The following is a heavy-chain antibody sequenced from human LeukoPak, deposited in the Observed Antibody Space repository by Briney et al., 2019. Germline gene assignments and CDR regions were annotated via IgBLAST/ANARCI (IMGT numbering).Heavy chain of an antibody. CDR2: LYHSDSI. CDR3: ARQHDSSHYSYVDV. Sequence: SETLSLTCAVSGYSISSGYYWIWIRQPPGKGLEWIGSLYHSDSIYYNPSLESRVTMSVDTSKNQFSLKLSFVTAADTAVYYCARQHDSSHYSYVDVWGTGTTVTVSS. CDR1: GYSISSGYY. J-gene: IGHJ6*04. V-gene: IGHV4-38-2*01. D-gene: IGHD2-15*01.